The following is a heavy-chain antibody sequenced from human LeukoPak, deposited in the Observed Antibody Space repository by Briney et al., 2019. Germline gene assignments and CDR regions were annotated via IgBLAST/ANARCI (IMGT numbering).Heavy chain of an antibody. V-gene: IGHV3-7*01. Sequence: GGSLRLSCAASGFTFSSYWMSWVHQAPGKGLEWVANIKQDGSEKYYVDSVKGRFTISRDNAKNSLYLQMNSLRAEDTAVYYCARSLYPSGSFFDYWGQGTLVTVSS. J-gene: IGHJ4*02. CDR1: GFTFSSYW. CDR2: IKQDGSEK. D-gene: IGHD6-13*01. CDR3: ARSLYPSGSFFDY.